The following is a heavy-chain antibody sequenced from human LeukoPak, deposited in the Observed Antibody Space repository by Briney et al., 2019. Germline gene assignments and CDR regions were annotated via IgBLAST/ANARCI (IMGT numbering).Heavy chain of an antibody. Sequence: ASVKVSCKASGYTFTGYYMHWVRQAPGQGLEWMGWINPNSGGTNYAQKFQGRVTMTRDTSISTAYMELSRLRSDDTAVYYCARDFLGFGYQLPLDAFDIWGQGTMVTVSS. CDR1: GYTFTGYY. D-gene: IGHD2-2*01. J-gene: IGHJ3*02. CDR3: ARDFLGFGYQLPLDAFDI. V-gene: IGHV1-2*02. CDR2: INPNSGGT.